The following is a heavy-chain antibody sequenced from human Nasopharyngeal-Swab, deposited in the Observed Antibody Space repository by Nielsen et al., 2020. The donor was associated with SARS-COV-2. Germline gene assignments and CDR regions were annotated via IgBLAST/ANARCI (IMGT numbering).Heavy chain of an antibody. D-gene: IGHD2-2*01. CDR2: TYYRSKWYN. CDR1: GDSVSSNSAA. J-gene: IGHJ6*03. V-gene: IGHV6-1*01. Sequence: SETLSLTCAISGDSVSSNSAAWNWIRQSPSRGLEWLGRTYYRSKWYNDYAVSVKSRITINPDTSKNQFSMQLNSVTPEDTAVYYCARARRTDIVVAPAAPRGYYMDVWGKGTTVTVSS. CDR3: ARARRTDIVVAPAAPRGYYMDV.